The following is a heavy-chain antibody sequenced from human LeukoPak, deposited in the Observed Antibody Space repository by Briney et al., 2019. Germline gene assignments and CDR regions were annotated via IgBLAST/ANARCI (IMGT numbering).Heavy chain of an antibody. CDR1: GGTFSSYA. D-gene: IGHD1-26*01. CDR2: IIPIFGTA. J-gene: IGHJ3*02. CDR3: ARDLPPPRPYSGSYYSRVYAFDI. Sequence: SVKVSCKASGGTFSSYAISWVRQAPGQGLEWMGGIIPIFGTANYAQKFQGRVTITADESTSTAYMELSSLRSEDTAVYYCARDLPPPRPYSGSYYSRVYAFDIWGQGTMVTVSS. V-gene: IGHV1-69*13.